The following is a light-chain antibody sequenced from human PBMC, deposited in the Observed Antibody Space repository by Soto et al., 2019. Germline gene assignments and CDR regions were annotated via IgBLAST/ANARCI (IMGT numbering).Light chain of an antibody. J-gene: IGLJ1*01. CDR1: SSNIGAGYD. V-gene: IGLV1-40*01. CDR2: RNN. CDR3: QSYGGSLSASYV. Sequence: QSVLTQPPSVSGAPGQRVTISCTGSSSNIGAGYDVHWYQQLPGKAPKLLICRNNYRPSGVPDRFSGSKSGTSASLAITGLQAEDEADYYCQSYGGSLSASYVFGTGTKLTVL.